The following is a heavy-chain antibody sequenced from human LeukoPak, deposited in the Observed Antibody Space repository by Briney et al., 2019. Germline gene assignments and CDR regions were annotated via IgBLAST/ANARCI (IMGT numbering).Heavy chain of an antibody. D-gene: IGHD1-26*01. CDR2: ISSSSGTI. Sequence: GGSLRLSCAASGFTFSTYSMNWVRQAPGKGLEWVSYISSSSGTIFYADSVKGRFTISRDNAKNSLYLQMNSLRDDDTAVYYCARTDMNGGSYYNFDSWGQGTLVTVSS. CDR1: GFTFSTYS. V-gene: IGHV3-48*02. J-gene: IGHJ4*02. CDR3: ARTDMNGGSYYNFDS.